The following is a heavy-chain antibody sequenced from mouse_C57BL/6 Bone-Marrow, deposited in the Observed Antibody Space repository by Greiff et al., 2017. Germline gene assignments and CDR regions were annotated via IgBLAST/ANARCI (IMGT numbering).Heavy chain of an antibody. J-gene: IGHJ3*01. Sequence: QVQLQQSGAELVRPGASVTLSCKASGYTFTDYEMHWVKQTPVHGLEWIGAIDPETGGTTYNQKFKGKATLTADKSSSTAYMQLSSLTSEDSAVYYCTPYGDGSGYAYWGQGTLVTVSA. CDR1: GYTFTDYE. V-gene: IGHV1-15*01. D-gene: IGHD1-1*01. CDR3: TPYGDGSGYAY. CDR2: IDPETGGT.